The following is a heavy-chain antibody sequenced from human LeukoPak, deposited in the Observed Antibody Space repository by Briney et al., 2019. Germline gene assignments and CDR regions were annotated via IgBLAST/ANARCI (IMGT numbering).Heavy chain of an antibody. CDR3: ARDSMRYFFYGMDV. D-gene: IGHD3-9*01. J-gene: IGHJ6*02. V-gene: IGHV3-21*01. CDR1: GFTFSSYS. Sequence: GGSLRLSCAASGFTFSSYSMNWVRPAPGKGLEWVSSISSSSSYIYYADSVKGRFTISRDNAKNSLYLQMNSLRAEDTAVYYCARDSMRYFFYGMDVWGQGTTVTVSS. CDR2: ISSSSSYI.